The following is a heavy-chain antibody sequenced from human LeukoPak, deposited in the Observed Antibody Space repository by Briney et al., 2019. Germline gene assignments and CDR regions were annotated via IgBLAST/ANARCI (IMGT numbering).Heavy chain of an antibody. J-gene: IGHJ4*02. Sequence: PGGSLRLSCAASGFSFSSYSMTWVRQAPGKGLEWVSSISSSSSYIYYADSVKGRFTISRDNAKNSLYLQMTSLRAEDTAVYYCAKASDPGYIDYWGQGTLVTVSS. V-gene: IGHV3-21*01. CDR2: ISSSSSYI. CDR1: GFSFSSYS. CDR3: AKASDPGYIDY. D-gene: IGHD6-13*01.